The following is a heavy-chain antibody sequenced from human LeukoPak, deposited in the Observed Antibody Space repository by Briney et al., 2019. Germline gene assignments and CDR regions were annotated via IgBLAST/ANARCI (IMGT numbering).Heavy chain of an antibody. J-gene: IGHJ4*02. CDR1: GYTFTGYY. CDR3: ARGSFGSGSM. CDR2: INPNSGNT. D-gene: IGHD3-10*01. V-gene: IGHV1-8*02. Sequence: GASVKVSCKASGYTFTGYYMHWVRQAPGQGLEWMGWINPNSGNTGYAQKFQGRVTMTRNTSISTAYMELSSLRSEDTAVYYCARGSFGSGSMWGQGTLVTVSS.